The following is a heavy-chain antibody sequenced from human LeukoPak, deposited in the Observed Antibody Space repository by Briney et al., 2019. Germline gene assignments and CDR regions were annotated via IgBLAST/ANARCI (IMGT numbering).Heavy chain of an antibody. CDR2: ISSSGSTI. Sequence: PGGSLRLSCAASGFTFSSYEMNWVRQAPGKGLEWVSYISSSGSTIYYADSVKGRFTISRDNAKNSLYLQMNSLRAEDTAVYYCARGGRYYYGSGRLDYWGQGTLVTVSS. D-gene: IGHD3-10*01. CDR1: GFTFSSYE. J-gene: IGHJ4*02. V-gene: IGHV3-48*03. CDR3: ARGGRYYYGSGRLDY.